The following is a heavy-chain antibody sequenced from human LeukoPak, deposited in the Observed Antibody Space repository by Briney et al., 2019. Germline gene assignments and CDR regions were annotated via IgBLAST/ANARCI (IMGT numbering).Heavy chain of an antibody. CDR3: ASKFTDFDY. CDR2: ISSSSSYI. CDR1: GFTFSSYS. J-gene: IGHJ4*02. Sequence: GGSLRLSCAASGFTFSSYSMNWVRQPPGKGLEWVSSISSSSSYIYYADSVEGRFTISRDNAKNSLYLQMNSLRAEDTAVYYCASKFTDFDYWGQGTLVTVSS. V-gene: IGHV3-21*01.